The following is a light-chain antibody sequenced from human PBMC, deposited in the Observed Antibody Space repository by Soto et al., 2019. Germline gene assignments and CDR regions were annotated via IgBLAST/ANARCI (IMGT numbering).Light chain of an antibody. CDR3: QQCARSPLT. Sequence: EIVLTQSPGTLSLSPGERPTLSCRASQSVTNNYLAWYQQKPGQAPRLLIADASRRATGIPDRFSGSGSGTEFTLTISRLEPEDFAVYYCQQCARSPLTFGQGTKVEMK. CDR2: DAS. J-gene: IGKJ1*01. CDR1: QSVTNNY. V-gene: IGKV3-20*01.